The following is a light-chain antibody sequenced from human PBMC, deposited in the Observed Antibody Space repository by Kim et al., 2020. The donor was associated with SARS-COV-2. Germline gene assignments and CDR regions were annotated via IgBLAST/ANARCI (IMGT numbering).Light chain of an antibody. V-gene: IGKV2-28*01. CDR2: LGF. CDR1: QSLLHSNAYSY. J-gene: IGKJ2*01. CDR3: MQALQTPFT. Sequence: APASISCRSSQSLLHSNAYSYMDWYLQKPGHPPQVLIFLGFNRASGVPDRFSGSASGTDFTLRISRVEAEDVGLYYCMQALQTPFTFGQGTKLEIK.